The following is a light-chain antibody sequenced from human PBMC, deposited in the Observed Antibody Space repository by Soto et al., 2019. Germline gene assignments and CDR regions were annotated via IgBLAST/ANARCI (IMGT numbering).Light chain of an antibody. CDR2: YND. CDR3: AAWDESMNGVV. J-gene: IGLJ2*01. V-gene: IGLV1-36*01. CDR1: TSNIGDNA. Sequence: QSVLTQPPSVSAAPRQRVTISCSGSTSNIGDNAVNWYQQLPGKAPKLLIYYNDLLPSGVSDRFSGSKSGTSASLAISGRPYEEEADDYCAAWDESMNGVVFGAGTKVTVL.